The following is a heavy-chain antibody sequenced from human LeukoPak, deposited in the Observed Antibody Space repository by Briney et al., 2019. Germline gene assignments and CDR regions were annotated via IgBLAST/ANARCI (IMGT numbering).Heavy chain of an antibody. CDR2: ISGSGGST. J-gene: IGHJ4*02. CDR3: ASGRDYFDY. D-gene: IGHD3-10*01. Sequence: GGSLRLSCAASGFTFSSYDMSWVRQAPGEALEWVSAISGSGGSTYYADSVKGRFTISRDNSKNTLYLQMNSLRAEDTAVYYCASGRDYFDYWGQGPLVTVPS. CDR1: GFTFSSYD. V-gene: IGHV3-23*01.